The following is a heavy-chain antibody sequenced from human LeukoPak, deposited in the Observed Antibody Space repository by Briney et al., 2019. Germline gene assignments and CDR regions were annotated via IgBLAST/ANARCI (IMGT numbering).Heavy chain of an antibody. CDR2: ISAYNGNT. CDR1: GYTFTSYG. D-gene: IGHD3-3*01. V-gene: IGHV1-18*01. Sequence: ASVKVSCKASGYTFTSYGISWVRQAPGQGLEWMGWISAYNGNTNYAQKLQGRVTMTTDTSTSTAYMELRSLRSDDTAVYYCARFPYYDFWSGYSYYYYYMDVWGKGTTVTVSS. J-gene: IGHJ6*03. CDR3: ARFPYYDFWSGYSYYYYYMDV.